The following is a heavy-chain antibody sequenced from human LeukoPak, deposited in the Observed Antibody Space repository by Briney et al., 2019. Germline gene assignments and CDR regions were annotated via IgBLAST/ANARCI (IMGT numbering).Heavy chain of an antibody. CDR2: INHSGST. D-gene: IGHD6-19*01. Sequence: SETLSLTCAVYGGSFSGYYWSWIRQPPGKGLEWIGEINHSGSTNYNPSLKSRVTISVDTSNNQFSLKLSSVTAADTAVYYCARYAYSSGSKYWGQGTLVTVSS. CDR3: ARYAYSSGSKY. CDR1: GGSFSGYY. J-gene: IGHJ4*02. V-gene: IGHV4-34*01.